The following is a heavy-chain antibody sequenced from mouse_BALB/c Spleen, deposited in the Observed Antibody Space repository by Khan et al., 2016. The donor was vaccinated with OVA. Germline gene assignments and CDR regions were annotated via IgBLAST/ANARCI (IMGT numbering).Heavy chain of an antibody. D-gene: IGHD2-1*01. Sequence: QIQLVQSGPELKKPGETVRISCKASGYTFTDYGMNWVKQAPGKGLKWMGWINTYTGEPTYADEFKGRFAFSLETSASTAHLQINNLKNEDMATSFCATSRGNFLLDLWGQGATLPVSS. V-gene: IGHV9-1*02. CDR2: INTYTGEP. CDR3: ATSRGNFLLDL. J-gene: IGHJ2*01. CDR1: GYTFTDYG.